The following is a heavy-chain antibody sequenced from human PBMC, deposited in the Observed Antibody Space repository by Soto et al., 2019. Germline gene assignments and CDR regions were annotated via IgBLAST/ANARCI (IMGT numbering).Heavy chain of an antibody. CDR1: GFTFSSYG. CDR3: ARDECSGGSCYSEDGYNPPLDY. CDR2: IWYDGSNK. V-gene: IGHV3-33*01. Sequence: QVQLVESGGGVVQPGRSLRLSCAASGFTFSSYGMHWVRQAPGKGLEWVAVIWYDGSNKYYADSVKGRFTISRDNSKNTLYLQMNSLRAEDTAVYYCARDECSGGSCYSEDGYNPPLDYWGQGTLVTVSS. D-gene: IGHD2-15*01. J-gene: IGHJ4*02.